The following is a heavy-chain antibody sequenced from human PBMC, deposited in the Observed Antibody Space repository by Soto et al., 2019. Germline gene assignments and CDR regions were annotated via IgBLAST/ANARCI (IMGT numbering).Heavy chain of an antibody. J-gene: IGHJ6*01. CDR1: GYTFTGYY. CDR2: INPNSGGT. Sequence: GASVKVSCKASGYTFTGYYMHWVRQAPGQGLGWMGWINPNSGGTNYAQKIQGRVTMTRDTSISTAYMELSRLRSDDTAVYYCASFGYCSSTSCYHYYYGMDVWGQGTTVTVSS. V-gene: IGHV1-2*02. CDR3: ASFGYCSSTSCYHYYYGMDV. D-gene: IGHD2-2*01.